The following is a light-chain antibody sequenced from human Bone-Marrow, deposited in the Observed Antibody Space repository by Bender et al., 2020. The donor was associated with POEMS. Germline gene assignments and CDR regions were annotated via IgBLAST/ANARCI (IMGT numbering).Light chain of an antibody. CDR3: YSADNSGNHRM. CDR2: EDN. Sequence: SFELPQPPSVSVSPGQMARITCSGDALPNKYPFWYQQKSGQAPVLVISEDNKRPSGIPERFSASRSGTTATLTISGAQVEDEADYYCYSADNSGNHRMFGGGTKLTVL. V-gene: IGLV3-10*01. J-gene: IGLJ3*02. CDR1: ALPNKY.